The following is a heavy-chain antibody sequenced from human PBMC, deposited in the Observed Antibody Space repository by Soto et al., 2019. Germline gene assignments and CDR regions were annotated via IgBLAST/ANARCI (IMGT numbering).Heavy chain of an antibody. CDR3: AKDWVHGDYEAILDS. CDR2: ISYDGSNK. D-gene: IGHD4-17*01. V-gene: IGHV3-30*18. J-gene: IGHJ4*02. Sequence: QVQLVESGGGVVQPGRSLRLSCAASAFTFSSYGMHWVRQAPGKGLEWVAVISYDGSNKYYADSVKGRFTISRDNSKNTLYLQMNSLRSEDTAVYYCAKDWVHGDYEAILDSWRQGTLVTVSS. CDR1: AFTFSSYG.